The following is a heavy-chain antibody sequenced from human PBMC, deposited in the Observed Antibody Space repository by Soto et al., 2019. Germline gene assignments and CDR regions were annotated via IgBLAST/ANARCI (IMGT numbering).Heavy chain of an antibody. Sequence: ASVKVSCKASGDTLTGYYMHWLRQAPGQGLEWMGWINPNSGGTNYAQKFQGRVTMTRDTSISTAYMELSRLRSDDTAVYYCARYIEVAGTIDYWGPGTPGNAS. CDR3: ARYIEVAGTIDY. V-gene: IGHV1-2*02. CDR1: GDTLTGYY. J-gene: IGHJ4*02. D-gene: IGHD6-19*01. CDR2: INPNSGGT.